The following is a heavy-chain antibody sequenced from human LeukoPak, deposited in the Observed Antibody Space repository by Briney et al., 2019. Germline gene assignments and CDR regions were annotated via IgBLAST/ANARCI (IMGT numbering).Heavy chain of an antibody. V-gene: IGHV3-21*01. CDR2: ISSSSTDI. CDR3: ARDVGY. J-gene: IGHJ4*02. Sequence: PGGSLRLSCAASGFTFSIYSMNWVRQAPGKGLEWVSYISSSSTDIYYADSVKGRFTISRDNAKNTLYLQMNSLRAEDTAVYYCARDVGYWGQGTLVTVSS. CDR1: GFTFSIYS.